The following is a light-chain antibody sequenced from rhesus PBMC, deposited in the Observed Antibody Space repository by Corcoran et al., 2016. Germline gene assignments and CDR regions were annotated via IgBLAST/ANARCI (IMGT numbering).Light chain of an antibody. CDR2: AAS. CDR3: PQHVSHPYS. V-gene: IGKV1-44*02. J-gene: IGKJ2*01. Sequence: DIQMTQSPSSLSASVGDRVTITCRASQTSSSYLAWYQQKPGKVPKLLIYAASSLESGVPSRFSGSGLGTEFTLTLSRLQPEDFATYYCPQHVSHPYSFGQGTKVEIK. CDR1: QTSSSY.